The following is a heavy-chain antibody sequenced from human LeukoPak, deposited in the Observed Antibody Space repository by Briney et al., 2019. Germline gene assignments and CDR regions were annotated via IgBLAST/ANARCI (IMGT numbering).Heavy chain of an antibody. V-gene: IGHV1-18*01. Sequence: ATLKGSCKASGYTFTIYAISWVRQAPGQGLEWMGWNTTYNGKTNDAQKIQGRVTMTTDTSTSTAYMEMRSLRSDDTAVYYCARRWKICSGGSCYDAFDIWGQGTMVTVSS. D-gene: IGHD2-15*01. CDR1: GYTFTIYA. CDR2: NTTYNGKT. J-gene: IGHJ3*02. CDR3: ARRWKICSGGSCYDAFDI.